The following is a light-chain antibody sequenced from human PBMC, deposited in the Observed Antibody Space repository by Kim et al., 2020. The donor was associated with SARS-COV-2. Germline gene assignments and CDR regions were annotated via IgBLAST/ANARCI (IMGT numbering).Light chain of an antibody. CDR1: NIGSKT. J-gene: IGLJ3*02. CDR2: YDS. V-gene: IGLV3-21*04. CDR3: QVWDSSSDHPGV. Sequence: PGKTATMTCGGNNIGSKTVQWYQQKSGQAPVLVIYYDSDRPSGIPERFSGSNSGNTATLTISRVEAGDEADYYCQVWDSSSDHPGVFGGGTQLTVL.